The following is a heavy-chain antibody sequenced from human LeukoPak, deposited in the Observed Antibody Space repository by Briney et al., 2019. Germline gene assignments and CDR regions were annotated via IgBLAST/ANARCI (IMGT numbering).Heavy chain of an antibody. CDR3: AKGSYYVHFDI. D-gene: IGHD3-16*01. CDR2: ISYDGSNK. V-gene: IGHV3-30*04. CDR1: GFTFSSYA. J-gene: IGHJ3*02. Sequence: PGGSLRLSCAASGFTFSSYAMHWVRQAPGKGLEWVAVISYDGSNKYYADSVKGRFTISRDNFKNTLYLQMSSLRAEDTAVYYCAKGSYYVHFDIWGQGTMVTVSS.